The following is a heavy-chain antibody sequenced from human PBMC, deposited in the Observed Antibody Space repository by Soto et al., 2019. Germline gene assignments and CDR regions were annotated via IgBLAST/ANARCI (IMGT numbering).Heavy chain of an antibody. CDR1: GGSISSGGYY. Sequence: SETLSLSCTVSGGSISSGGYYWSWIRQHPGKGLEWIGYIYYSGSTYYNPSLKSRVTISVDTSKNQFSLKLSSVTAADTAVYYCARSFGVAAPGPFDYWGQGTLVTLSS. CDR2: IYYSGST. D-gene: IGHD6-13*01. J-gene: IGHJ4*02. CDR3: ARSFGVAAPGPFDY. V-gene: IGHV4-31*03.